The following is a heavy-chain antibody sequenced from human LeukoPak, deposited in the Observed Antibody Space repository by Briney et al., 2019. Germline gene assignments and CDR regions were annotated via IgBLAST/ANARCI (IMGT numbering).Heavy chain of an antibody. CDR1: GGSFSGYY. J-gene: IGHJ4*02. Sequence: SETLSLTCAVYGGSFSGYYWSWIRQPPGKGLEWIGEINHSGSTNYNPSLKSRVTISVDTSKNQFSLKLSSVTAADTAVYYCASSDTAMAYWGQGTLVTVSS. V-gene: IGHV4-34*01. CDR3: ASSDTAMAY. D-gene: IGHD5-18*01. CDR2: INHSGST.